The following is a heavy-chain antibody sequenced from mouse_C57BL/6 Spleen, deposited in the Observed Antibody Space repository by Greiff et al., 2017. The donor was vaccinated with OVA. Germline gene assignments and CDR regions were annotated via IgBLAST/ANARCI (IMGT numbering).Heavy chain of an antibody. CDR2: ISSGSSTI. CDR1: GFTFSDYG. CDR3: ARRGYGNAFAY. V-gene: IGHV5-17*01. Sequence: EVQLVESGGGLVKPGGSLKLSCAASGFTFSDYGMHWVRQAPEKGLEWVAYISSGSSTIYYADTVKGRFTISRANAKNTLFLQMTSLRSEDTAMDYCARRGYGNAFAYWGQGTLVTVSA. D-gene: IGHD2-10*02. J-gene: IGHJ3*01.